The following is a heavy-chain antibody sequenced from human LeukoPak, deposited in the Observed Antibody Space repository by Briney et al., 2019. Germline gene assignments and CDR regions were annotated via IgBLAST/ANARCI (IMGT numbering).Heavy chain of an antibody. J-gene: IGHJ5*02. CDR1: GASVSGSNYY. CDR3: TRSSEYYFGP. Sequence: SETLSLTCAVSGASVSGSNYYWSWIRQPPGKGLEWIGEIYYSGGTKYNPSLERRVTISLDTSKNQFSLRLTSMTTADTTVYYCTRSSEYYFGPWGQGTLVTVSS. CDR2: IYYSGGT. V-gene: IGHV4-61*01. D-gene: IGHD2/OR15-2a*01.